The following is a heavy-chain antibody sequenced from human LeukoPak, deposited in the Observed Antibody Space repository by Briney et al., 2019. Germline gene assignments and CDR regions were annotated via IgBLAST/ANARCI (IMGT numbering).Heavy chain of an antibody. CDR2: IKQDGREK. CDR3: ANEPAANYFDY. D-gene: IGHD2-15*01. Sequence: PGRSLRLSCAASGFTFSSYGMHWVRQAPGKGLEWVANIKQDGREKYYVDSVKGRFTISRDNSKNTLYLQMNSLRAEDTAVYYCANEPAANYFDYWGQGTLVTVSS. J-gene: IGHJ4*02. V-gene: IGHV3-7*01. CDR1: GFTFSSYG.